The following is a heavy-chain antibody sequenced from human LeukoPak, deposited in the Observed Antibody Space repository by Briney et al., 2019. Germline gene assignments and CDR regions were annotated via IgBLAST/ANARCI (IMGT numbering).Heavy chain of an antibody. D-gene: IGHD3-10*01. CDR3: ARLPLGVPSGY. V-gene: IGHV4-59*01. CDR1: GGSISSYY. Sequence: SETLSLTCTVSGGSISSYYWSWIRQPPGKGLEWIGYIYYSGSTNYNPSLKSRVTISVDTSKNQFSLKLSSVTAADTAVYYCARLPLGVPSGYWGQGTLVTVSS. J-gene: IGHJ4*02. CDR2: IYYSGST.